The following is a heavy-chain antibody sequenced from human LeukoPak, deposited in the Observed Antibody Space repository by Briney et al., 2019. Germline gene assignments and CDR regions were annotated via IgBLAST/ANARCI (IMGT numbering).Heavy chain of an antibody. CDR3: VRGTGY. V-gene: IGHV3-64D*06. CDR2: ISSNGDNR. Sequence: VGSLRLSCSVSGFTFSTYVMHCVRQAPGKGLEYVSAISSNGDNRYYSDSVKGRFTISRDNSKNTLYLQMSSLRADDTAVYYCVRGTGYWGQGTLVTVPS. J-gene: IGHJ4*02. CDR1: GFTFSTYV.